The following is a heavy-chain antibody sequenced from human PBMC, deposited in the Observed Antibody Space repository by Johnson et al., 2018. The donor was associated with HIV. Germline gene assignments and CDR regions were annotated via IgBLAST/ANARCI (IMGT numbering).Heavy chain of an antibody. Sequence: QVQLVESGGGVVQPGRSLRLSCAASGFTFSSYGMHWVRQTPGKGLEWVAVISYDGSNKYYADSVKGRFTISRDNSKNTLYLQMNSLRAEDTAVDYWAKVDTAMFNAFDIWGQGTMVTVSS. J-gene: IGHJ3*02. CDR1: GFTFSSYG. D-gene: IGHD5-18*01. CDR2: ISYDGSNK. V-gene: IGHV3-30*18. CDR3: AKVDTAMFNAFDI.